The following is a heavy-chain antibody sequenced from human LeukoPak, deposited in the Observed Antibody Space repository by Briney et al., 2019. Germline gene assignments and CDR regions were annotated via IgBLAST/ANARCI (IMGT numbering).Heavy chain of an antibody. V-gene: IGHV1-69*04. J-gene: IGHJ4*02. CDR1: GGTFSSYA. D-gene: IGHD4-23*01. CDR2: IIPILGIA. Sequence: GSSVKVSCKASGGTFSSYAISWVRQAPGQGLEWMGRIIPILGIANYAQKFQGRVTITADKSTSTAYMELSSLRSEDTAVYYCAREIDGGNQAGYYFDYWGQGTLVTVSS. CDR3: AREIDGGNQAGYYFDY.